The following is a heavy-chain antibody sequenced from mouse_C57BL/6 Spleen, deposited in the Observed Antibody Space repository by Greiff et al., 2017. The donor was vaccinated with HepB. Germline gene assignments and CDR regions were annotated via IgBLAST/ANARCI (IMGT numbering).Heavy chain of an antibody. CDR1: GYAFSSSW. D-gene: IGHD2-5*01. Sequence: QVQLQQSGPELVKPGASVKISCKASGYAFSSSWMNWVKQRPGKGLEWIGRIYPGDGDTNYNGKFKGKATLTADKSSSTAYMQLSSLTSEDSAVYFCARGRYSNYYFDYWGQGTTLTVSS. CDR2: IYPGDGDT. V-gene: IGHV1-82*01. CDR3: ARGRYSNYYFDY. J-gene: IGHJ2*01.